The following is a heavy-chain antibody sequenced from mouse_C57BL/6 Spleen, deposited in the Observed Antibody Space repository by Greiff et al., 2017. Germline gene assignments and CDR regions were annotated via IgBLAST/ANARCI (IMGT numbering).Heavy chain of an antibody. V-gene: IGHV5-17*01. CDR1: GFTFSDYG. CDR3: ARSPLADAMDY. CDR2: ISSGSSTI. J-gene: IGHJ4*01. Sequence: EVKLVESGGGLVKPGGSLKLSCAASGFTFSDYGMHWVRQAPEKGLEWVAYISSGSSTIYYADTVKGRFTISRDNAKNTLFLQMTSLRSEDTAMYYCARSPLADAMDYWGQGTSVTVSS.